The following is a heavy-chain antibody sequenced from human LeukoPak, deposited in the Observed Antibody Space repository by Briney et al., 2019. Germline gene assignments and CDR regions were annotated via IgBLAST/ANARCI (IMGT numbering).Heavy chain of an antibody. CDR1: GFTFDDYT. D-gene: IGHD1-1*01. V-gene: IGHV3-11*06. Sequence: PGGSLRLSCAASGFTFDDYTMHWVRQAPGKGLEWLSYISGSGGDTNYADSVRGRFTISRDNAKNSLYLQMNSLRVEDTAVYYCARDPRTVRIWGQGTLVTVSS. CDR2: ISGSGGDT. J-gene: IGHJ4*02. CDR3: ARDPRTVRI.